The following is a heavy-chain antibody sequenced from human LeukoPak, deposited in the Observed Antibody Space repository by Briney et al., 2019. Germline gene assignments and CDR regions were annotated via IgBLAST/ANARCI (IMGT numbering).Heavy chain of an antibody. D-gene: IGHD1-26*01. CDR1: GYTFTNYG. CDR2: INTGNGNT. Sequence: ASVKVSCKPSGYTFTNYGMHWVRQAPRQSLEWMGWINTGNGNTKSSQKFQDRVTLTRDTSASTAYMELNSLSSEDTAVYFCARVPLHDASGRYYPHRGQGTLVTVSS. V-gene: IGHV1-3*04. CDR3: ARVPLHDASGRYYPH. J-gene: IGHJ1*01.